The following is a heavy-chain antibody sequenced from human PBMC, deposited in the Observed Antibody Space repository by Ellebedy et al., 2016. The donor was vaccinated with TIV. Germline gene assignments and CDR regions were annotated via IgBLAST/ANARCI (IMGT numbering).Heavy chain of an antibody. CDR2: IKNKADSYTT. CDR3: ARDNWGSYDY. V-gene: IGHV3-72*01. CDR1: GFSFSDRY. Sequence: PGGSLRLSCAASGFSFSDRYMDWVRQAPERGLEWVGRIKNKADSYTTHYAASVKGRFTISRDNSKNSLYLQMDSLNTEDTAVYYCARDNWGSYDYWGQGTLVTVSS. D-gene: IGHD3-16*01. J-gene: IGHJ4*02.